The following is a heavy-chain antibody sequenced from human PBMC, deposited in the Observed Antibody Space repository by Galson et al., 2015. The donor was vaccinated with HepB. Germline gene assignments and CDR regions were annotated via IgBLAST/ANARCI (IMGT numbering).Heavy chain of an antibody. V-gene: IGHV3-23*01. CDR3: ARDGYNRVPFDY. CDR2: ISGTGANT. J-gene: IGHJ4*02. Sequence: SLRLSCAASGFTLNSYAVSWVRQAPGKGLEWVSEISGTGANTYYADSVRGRFTVSRDNSRSTLYLQMNSLRTEDTARYYCARDGYNRVPFDYWGQGTLVAVSS. CDR1: GFTLNSYA. D-gene: IGHD5-12*01.